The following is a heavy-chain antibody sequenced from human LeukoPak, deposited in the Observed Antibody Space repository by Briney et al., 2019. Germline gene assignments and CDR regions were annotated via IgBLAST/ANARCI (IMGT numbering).Heavy chain of an antibody. D-gene: IGHD2-2*01. V-gene: IGHV3-21*01. CDR2: VSSSGTYI. CDR1: GFTFSSYS. Sequence: GGSLRLSCAASGFTFSSYSMNWVRQAPGKGLEWVSSVSSSGTYIYYADSVKGRFTISRGNAKNSVYLQMNSLRAEDTAVYYCARDWGQLLSFDYWGQGTLVTVSS. J-gene: IGHJ4*02. CDR3: ARDWGQLLSFDY.